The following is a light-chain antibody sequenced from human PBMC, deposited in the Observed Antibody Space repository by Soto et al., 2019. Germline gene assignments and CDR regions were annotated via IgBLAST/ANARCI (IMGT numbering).Light chain of an antibody. CDR1: SSDVGGYNY. CDR2: DVN. Sequence: QSALTQPASVSGSPGQSITISCTGTSSDVGGYNYVSWYQQHPGKAPKLIIYDVNDRPSGVSSRFSGSKSGYTASLTISGLRAEDEADYYCISYTSSSTLVFGGGTKLTVL. J-gene: IGLJ2*01. CDR3: ISYTSSSTLV. V-gene: IGLV2-14*01.